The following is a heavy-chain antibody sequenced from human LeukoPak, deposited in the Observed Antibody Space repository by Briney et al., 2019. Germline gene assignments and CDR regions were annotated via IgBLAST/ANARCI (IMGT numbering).Heavy chain of an antibody. CDR3: ARGHTESADDYGNWFHP. CDR1: GASVSSHY. D-gene: IGHD5-12*01. Sequence: KPSETLSLTCAVSGASVSSHYWSWIRQSPGKGLEWIGHIYHSGTTKYNPSLKSRVTISVDTPKSQFSLKLKSVTAADTAVYYCARGHTESADDYGNWFHPWGQGTLVTVSS. V-gene: IGHV4-59*02. J-gene: IGHJ5*02. CDR2: IYHSGTT.